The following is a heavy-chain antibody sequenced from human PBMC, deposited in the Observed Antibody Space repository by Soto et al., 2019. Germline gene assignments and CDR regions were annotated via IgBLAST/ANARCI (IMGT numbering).Heavy chain of an antibody. Sequence: EVQLVESGGGLVQPGGSLRLSCAASGFTVSSNYMSWVRQAPGKGLEWVSVIYSGGSTYYEDSVKGRFTISRDNSKNTLYLQMNSLRAEDTAVYYCARDSTERSGYEDYWGQGTLVTVSS. CDR3: ARDSTERSGYEDY. J-gene: IGHJ4*02. CDR1: GFTVSSNY. CDR2: IYSGGST. D-gene: IGHD3-3*01. V-gene: IGHV3-66*01.